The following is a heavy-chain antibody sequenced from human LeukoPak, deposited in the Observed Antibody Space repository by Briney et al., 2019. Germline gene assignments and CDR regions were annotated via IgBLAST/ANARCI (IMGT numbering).Heavy chain of an antibody. CDR1: GYTFTSYD. J-gene: IGHJ4*02. CDR3: ARARPTAAVVDY. Sequence: ASVKVSCEASGYTFTSYDINWVRQATGQGLEWMGWMNPNSGNTGYAQKFQGRVTMTRNTSISTAYMELSSLRSEDTAVYYCARARPTAAVVDYWGQGTLVTVSS. D-gene: IGHD6-19*01. CDR2: MNPNSGNT. V-gene: IGHV1-8*01.